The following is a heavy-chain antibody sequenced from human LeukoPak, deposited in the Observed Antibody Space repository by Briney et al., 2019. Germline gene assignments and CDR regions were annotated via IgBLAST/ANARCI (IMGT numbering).Heavy chain of an antibody. CDR2: IYYSGST. D-gene: IGHD3-22*01. J-gene: IGHJ5*02. V-gene: IGHV4-59*01. CDR3: ARDVYYYDSSGYYRFDP. Sequence: PSETLSLTCTVSGGSISSCYWSWIRQPPGKGLEWIGYIYYSGSTNYNPSLKSRVTISVDSSKNQFSLKLSSVTAADTAVYYCARDVYYYDSSGYYRFDPWGQGTLVTVSS. CDR1: GGSISSCY.